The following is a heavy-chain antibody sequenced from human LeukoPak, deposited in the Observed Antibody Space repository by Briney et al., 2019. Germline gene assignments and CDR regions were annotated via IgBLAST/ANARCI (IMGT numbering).Heavy chain of an antibody. CDR2: INPNSGGT. Sequence: ASVTVSCKASGYTFTGYYMHWVRQAPGQGLEWMGWINPNSGGTNYAQKFQGRVTMTRDTSISTAYMELSRLRSDDTAVYYCARGAYIAVAGTSYYYYYMDVWGKGTTVTVSS. CDR3: ARGAYIAVAGTSYYYYYMDV. V-gene: IGHV1-2*02. J-gene: IGHJ6*03. D-gene: IGHD6-19*01. CDR1: GYTFTGYY.